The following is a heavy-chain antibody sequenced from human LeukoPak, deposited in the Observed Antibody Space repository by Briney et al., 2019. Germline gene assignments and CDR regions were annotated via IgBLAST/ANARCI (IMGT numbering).Heavy chain of an antibody. D-gene: IGHD3-10*01. CDR3: AHGGSYLYYFDY. CDR1: GFTFSSYG. Sequence: GGSLRLSCAASGFTFSSYGMHWVRQAPGKGLEWVAFIRYDGSNKYYADSVKGRFTISRDNSKNTLYLQMNSLRAEDTAVYYCAHGGSYLYYFDYWGQGTLVTVSS. CDR2: IRYDGSNK. V-gene: IGHV3-30*02. J-gene: IGHJ4*02.